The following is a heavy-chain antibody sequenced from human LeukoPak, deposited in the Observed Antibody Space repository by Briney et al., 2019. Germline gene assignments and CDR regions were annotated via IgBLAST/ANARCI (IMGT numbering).Heavy chain of an antibody. CDR1: GGSISIYY. Sequence: KPSETLSLTCTVSGGSISIYYWSWIRQPAGKGLEWIGRIYNSGSTNYNPSLKSRVTMSVDTSKNQFSLKLSSVTAADTAVYYCARGAYYDILTGYYTGSFDIWGQGTMVTVSS. D-gene: IGHD3-9*01. CDR2: IYNSGST. CDR3: ARGAYYDILTGYYTGSFDI. V-gene: IGHV4-4*07. J-gene: IGHJ3*02.